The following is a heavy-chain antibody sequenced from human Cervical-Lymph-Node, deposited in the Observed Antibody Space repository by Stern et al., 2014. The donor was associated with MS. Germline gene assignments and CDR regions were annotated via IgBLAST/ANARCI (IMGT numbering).Heavy chain of an antibody. Sequence: EVQLVESGAEVKKPGESLKISCKGSGYTFTRHWIGWVRQMPGKALEWMGIIYPGDSDTRYSPSFQGQVTISADKSINTAYLQWSSLKASDTAMYYCARFDRDTPGDFFDYWGQGALVTVSS. D-gene: IGHD5-18*01. J-gene: IGHJ4*02. CDR2: IYPGDSDT. V-gene: IGHV5-51*03. CDR1: GYTFTRHW. CDR3: ARFDRDTPGDFFDY.